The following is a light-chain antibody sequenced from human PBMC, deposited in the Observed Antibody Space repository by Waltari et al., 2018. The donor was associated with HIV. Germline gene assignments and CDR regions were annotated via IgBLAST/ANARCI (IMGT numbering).Light chain of an antibody. J-gene: IGKJ1*01. V-gene: IGKV3-20*01. Sequence: EIVLTPSPGTLSLSPGERATLSYRASQRVSSSYLAWYQQKPGQAPRLLIYGASGRATGIPDRFSGSGSGTDFTLTICRLEPEDFAVYYCQQYGNSQAFGQGTKVEIK. CDR2: GAS. CDR1: QRVSSSY. CDR3: QQYGNSQA.